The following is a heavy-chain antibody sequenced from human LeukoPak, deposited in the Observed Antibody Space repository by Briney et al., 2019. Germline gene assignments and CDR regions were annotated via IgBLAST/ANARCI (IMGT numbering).Heavy chain of an antibody. V-gene: IGHV3-23*01. CDR1: GFTFSSYA. D-gene: IGHD3-22*01. CDR2: ISGSGGST. CDR3: AKAEGMIVVVITSFDY. Sequence: GGSLRLSCAASGFTFSSYAMSWVRQAPGKGLEWVSAISGSGGSTYNADSVKGRFTISRDNSKNTLYLQMNSLRAEDTAVYYCAKAEGMIVVVITSFDYWGQGTLVTVSS. J-gene: IGHJ4*02.